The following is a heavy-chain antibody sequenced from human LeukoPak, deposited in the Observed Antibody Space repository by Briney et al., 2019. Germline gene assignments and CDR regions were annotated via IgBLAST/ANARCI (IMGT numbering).Heavy chain of an antibody. J-gene: IGHJ4*02. D-gene: IGHD5-12*01. CDR2: IIPIIGIT. Sequence: SVKVSCKASGGTFSSNAIAWVRQAPGQRLELMGRIIPIIGITTYEQKFQGRLTITADKSTNTAYMALSSLRSEDTAIYYCARYGASSDHDFRRPSFFDSWGQGTLITVSS. V-gene: IGHV1-69*04. CDR1: GGTFSSNA. CDR3: ARYGASSDHDFRRPSFFDS.